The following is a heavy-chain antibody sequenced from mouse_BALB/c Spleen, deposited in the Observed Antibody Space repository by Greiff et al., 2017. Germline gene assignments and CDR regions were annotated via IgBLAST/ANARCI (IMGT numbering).Heavy chain of an antibody. Sequence: QVQLKQSGPGLVAPSQSLSITCTVSGFSLTSYGVHWVRQPPGKGLEWLGVIWAGGSTNYNSALMSRLSISKDNSKSQVFLKMNSLQTDDTAMYYCARDAYDYGGAMDYWGQGTSVTVSS. CDR1: GFSLTSYG. CDR2: IWAGGST. CDR3: ARDAYDYGGAMDY. D-gene: IGHD2-4*01. J-gene: IGHJ4*01. V-gene: IGHV2-9*02.